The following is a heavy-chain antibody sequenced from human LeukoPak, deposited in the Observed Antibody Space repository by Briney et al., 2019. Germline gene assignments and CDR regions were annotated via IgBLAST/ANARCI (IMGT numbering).Heavy chain of an antibody. CDR1: GESLSNYY. V-gene: IGHV4-34*01. CDR3: ARQTGSGLFILP. Sequence: SETLSLTCAVYGESLSNYYWSWIRQPPGKGLEWIGEINHYGSTNYNPSLKSRITISVDTSKNRFSLKLTSVTAADTAVYYCARQTGSGLFILPGGQGTLVTVSS. J-gene: IGHJ4*02. CDR2: INHYGST. D-gene: IGHD3/OR15-3a*01.